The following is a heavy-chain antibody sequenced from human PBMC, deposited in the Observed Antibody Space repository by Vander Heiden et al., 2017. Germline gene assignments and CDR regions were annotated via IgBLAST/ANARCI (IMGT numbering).Heavy chain of an antibody. Sequence: QLTLKESAPTLVRPTQTLTLTCPFAGFSLCTSGGGLGWVRHPPGRALAWLALVHWVDAQRCGPPLKSRLTITKDTSKNQVVLTMTNMDPVDTATYYCAHGRDADSSGYYYLRWFDPWGQGTLVTASS. V-gene: IGHV2-5*05. CDR3: AHGRDADSSGYYYLRWFDP. CDR2: VHWVDAQ. D-gene: IGHD3-22*01. CDR1: GFSLCTSGGG. J-gene: IGHJ5*02.